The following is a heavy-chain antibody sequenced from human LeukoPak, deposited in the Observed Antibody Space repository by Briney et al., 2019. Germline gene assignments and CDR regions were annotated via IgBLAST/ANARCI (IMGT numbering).Heavy chain of an antibody. CDR1: GYPFIGDY. CDR3: ASLSYYDLSGYFY. V-gene: IGHV1-2*02. J-gene: IGHJ4*02. CDR2: INPNSGGT. Sequence: ASVKVSCKASGYPFIGDYIHWVRQAPGQGLEWMGWINPNSGGTQYSQKFQGRVTLTRDTSITTGYMELSGLTSDDTAVYYCASLSYYDLSGYFYWGQGTLVTVSS. D-gene: IGHD3-22*01.